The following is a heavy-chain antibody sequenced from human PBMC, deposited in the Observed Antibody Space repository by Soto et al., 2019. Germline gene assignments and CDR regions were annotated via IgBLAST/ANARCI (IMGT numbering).Heavy chain of an antibody. J-gene: IGHJ4*02. CDR2: ISAYNGNT. V-gene: IGHV1-18*01. D-gene: IGHD2-15*01. CDR3: ARDSHFHKIVVVVAATFDY. Sequence: ASVKVSCKASGYTFTSYGISWVRQAPGQGLEWMGWISAYNGNTNYAQKLQGRVTMTTDTSTSTAYMELRSLRSDDTAVYYCARDSHFHKIVVVVAATFDYWGQGTLVTVSS. CDR1: GYTFTSYG.